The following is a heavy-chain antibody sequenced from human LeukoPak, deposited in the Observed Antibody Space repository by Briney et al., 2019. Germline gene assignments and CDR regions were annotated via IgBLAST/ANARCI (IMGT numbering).Heavy chain of an antibody. Sequence: ASVKVSCKASGYTFTSYAMNWVRQAPGQGLEWMGIINPSGGSTSYAQKSQGRVTMTRDMSTSTVYMELGSLRSEDTAVYYCARGARVGATLTDAFDIWGQGTMVTVSS. CDR1: GYTFTSYA. V-gene: IGHV1-46*01. CDR2: INPSGGST. J-gene: IGHJ3*02. CDR3: ARGARVGATLTDAFDI. D-gene: IGHD1-26*01.